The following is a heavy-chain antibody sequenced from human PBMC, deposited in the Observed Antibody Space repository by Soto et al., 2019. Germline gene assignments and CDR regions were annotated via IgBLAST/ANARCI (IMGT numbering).Heavy chain of an antibody. V-gene: IGHV3-53*02. CDR1: GLTVSRTQ. CDR2: IYSAGST. D-gene: IGHD6-6*01. J-gene: IGHJ4*02. Sequence: EVQLVETGGGLIQPGGSLRLSCAASGLTVSRTQMAWVRQVPGKGLQWVSVIYSAGSTYYANAVKGRFTISRDISENKIYLDLSRVTGDDTAIYYCARAREPEYSSSIFFDYWGQGILVTVSS. CDR3: ARAREPEYSSSIFFDY.